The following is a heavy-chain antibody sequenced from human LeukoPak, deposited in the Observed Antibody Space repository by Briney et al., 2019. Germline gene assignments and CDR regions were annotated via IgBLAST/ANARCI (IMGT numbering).Heavy chain of an antibody. Sequence: PSETLSLTCTVSGGSISSSSYYWSWIRQPPGKGLEWIGEINHSGSTNYNTSLKSRVTISVDTSKNQFSLKLSSVTAADTAVYYCAIAWAVDTAMVRIYYGMDVWGQGTTVTVSS. D-gene: IGHD5-18*01. CDR2: INHSGST. CDR1: GGSISSSSYY. CDR3: AIAWAVDTAMVRIYYGMDV. V-gene: IGHV4-39*07. J-gene: IGHJ6*02.